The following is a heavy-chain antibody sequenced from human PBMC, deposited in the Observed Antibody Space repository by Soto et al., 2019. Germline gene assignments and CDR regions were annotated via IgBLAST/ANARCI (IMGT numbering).Heavy chain of an antibody. Sequence: GSLRLSCAASGFNFRNYGMHWVRQAPGKGLEWVALIWYDGSKRSYVDSVKGRFTISRDNSKNTLYLQMNSLRVEHTAVYFCARDSHYDILKRGPLYWGQGT. CDR3: ARDSHYDILKRGPLY. D-gene: IGHD3-9*01. J-gene: IGHJ4*02. CDR1: GFNFRNYG. CDR2: IWYDGSKR. V-gene: IGHV3-33*08.